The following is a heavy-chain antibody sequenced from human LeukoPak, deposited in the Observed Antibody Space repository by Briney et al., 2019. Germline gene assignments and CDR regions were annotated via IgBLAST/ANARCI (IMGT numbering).Heavy chain of an antibody. D-gene: IGHD6-13*01. CDR3: AREIGSAARGR. Sequence: GGSLRLSCAASGFTFSSYWVSWVRQAPGKGLEWVANIKEDGSETYYVDSVKGRFTISRDNAKNSLYLQMDSLRAEDTAVYYCAREIGSAARGRWGQGTLVTVSS. CDR1: GFTFSSYW. J-gene: IGHJ4*02. CDR2: IKEDGSET. V-gene: IGHV3-7*05.